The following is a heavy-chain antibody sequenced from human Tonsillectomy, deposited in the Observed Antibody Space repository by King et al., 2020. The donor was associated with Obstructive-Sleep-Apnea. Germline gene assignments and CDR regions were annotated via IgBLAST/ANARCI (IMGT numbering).Heavy chain of an antibody. CDR2: ISSSSKYL. J-gene: IGHJ4*02. CDR1: GFTFSSYS. CDR3: ARAYGSGSYYNGNFDY. D-gene: IGHD3-10*01. V-gene: IGHV3-21*01. Sequence: VQLVESGGGLVKPGGSLRLSCAASGFTFSSYSMNWVRQAPGKGLEWVSSISSSSKYLYYAGSVKGRFTISRENPKNSLDLQMNSLGAEDTAVYYCARAYGSGSYYNGNFDYWGQGTLVTVSS.